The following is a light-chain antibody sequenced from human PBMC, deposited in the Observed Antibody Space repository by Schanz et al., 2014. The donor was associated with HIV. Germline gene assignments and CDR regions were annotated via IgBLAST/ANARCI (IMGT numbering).Light chain of an antibody. V-gene: IGKV1-5*03. CDR2: KAS. J-gene: IGKJ2*01. CDR1: QSISSW. Sequence: DIQMTQSPSTLSASVGDRVTITCRASQSISSWMAWYQQKPGKAPKLLIYKASSLESGVPSRFSGSGSGTEFTLTISSLQPDDFATYYCQQYNSYPYTFGQGTKLEIK. CDR3: QQYNSYPYT.